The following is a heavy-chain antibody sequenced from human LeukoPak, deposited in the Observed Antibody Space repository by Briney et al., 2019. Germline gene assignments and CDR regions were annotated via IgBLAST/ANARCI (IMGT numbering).Heavy chain of an antibody. Sequence: SQTLSLTCTVSGGSISSGSYYWSWIRQPAGKGLEWIGSIYYTGNTYYNASLKSRVTISIDTSKNQISLRLTSVTATDTAIYYCARQTGSGLFILPGGQGTLVTVSS. J-gene: IGHJ4*02. CDR1: GGSISSGSYY. D-gene: IGHD3/OR15-3a*01. CDR3: ARQTGSGLFILP. CDR2: IYYTGNT. V-gene: IGHV4-30-2*03.